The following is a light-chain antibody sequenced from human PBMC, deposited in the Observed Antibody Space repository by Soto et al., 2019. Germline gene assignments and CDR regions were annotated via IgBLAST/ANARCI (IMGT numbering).Light chain of an antibody. J-gene: IGLJ1*01. CDR1: SSDVGGYNY. Sequence: LTQPPSASGSPGQSVTISCTGTSSDVGGYNYVSWYQQHPGKAPKLMIYEVSKRPSGVPDRFSGSKSGNTASLTVSGLQAEDEADYYCSSYAGSIYYVFGTGTKVTVL. CDR2: EVS. CDR3: SSYAGSIYYV. V-gene: IGLV2-8*01.